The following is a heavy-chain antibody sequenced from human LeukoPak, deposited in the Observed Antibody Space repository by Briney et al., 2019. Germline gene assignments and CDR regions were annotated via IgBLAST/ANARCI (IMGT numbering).Heavy chain of an antibody. CDR3: AVTAATEVGFDY. V-gene: IGHV4-39*01. CDR1: GGSISSSSYY. D-gene: IGHD1-26*01. J-gene: IGHJ4*02. Sequence: SETLSLTCTVSGGSISSSSYYWGWIRQPPGKGLEWIGSIYYSGSTYYNPSLKSRVTISVDTSKNQFSLKLSSVTAAGTAVYYCAVTAATEVGFDYWGQGTLVTVSS. CDR2: IYYSGST.